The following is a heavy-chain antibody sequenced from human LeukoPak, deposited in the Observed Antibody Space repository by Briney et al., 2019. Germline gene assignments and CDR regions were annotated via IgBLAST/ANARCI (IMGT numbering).Heavy chain of an antibody. D-gene: IGHD3-22*01. CDR3: ASLLTYYYDSSGYSV. V-gene: IGHV1-69*01. CDR2: IIPIVGTA. J-gene: IGHJ4*02. Sequence: SVKVSCKASGGTFSSYAISWVRQAPGQGLEWMGGIIPIVGTANYAQKFQGRVTITADESTSTAYMELSSLRSEDTAVYYCASLLTYYYDSSGYSVWGQGTLVTVSS. CDR1: GGTFSSYA.